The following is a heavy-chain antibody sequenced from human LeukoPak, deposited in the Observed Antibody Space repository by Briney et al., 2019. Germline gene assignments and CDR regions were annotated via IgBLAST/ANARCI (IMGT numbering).Heavy chain of an antibody. J-gene: IGHJ4*02. D-gene: IGHD3-22*01. V-gene: IGHV3-33*01. CDR3: ARGGSSGYATED. CDR1: GFTFSSYG. Sequence: GRSLRLSCAASGFTFSSYGMHWVRQAPGKGLEWVAVIWYDGSNKYYADSVKGRLTISRDNSKNTLYLQMNSLRAEDTAVYYCARGGSSGYATEDWGQGTLVTVSS. CDR2: IWYDGSNK.